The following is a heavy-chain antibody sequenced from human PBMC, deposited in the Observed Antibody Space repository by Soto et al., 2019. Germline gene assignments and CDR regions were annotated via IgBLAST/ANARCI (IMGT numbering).Heavy chain of an antibody. CDR1: GYSFTSYW. Sequence: PGESLKISCKGSGYSFTSYWIGWVRQMPGKGLEWMGIIYPGDSDTRYSPSFQGQVTISADKSISTAYLQWSSLKASDTAMYYCARWGSPDQRHPHYIYCMDVWGQGTLVTVSS. D-gene: IGHD3-16*01. CDR3: ARWGSPDQRHPHYIYCMDV. CDR2: IYPGDSDT. V-gene: IGHV5-51*01. J-gene: IGHJ6*02.